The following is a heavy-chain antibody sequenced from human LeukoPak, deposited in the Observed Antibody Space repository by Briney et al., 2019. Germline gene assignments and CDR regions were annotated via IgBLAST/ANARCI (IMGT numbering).Heavy chain of an antibody. CDR3: AKHSGSYFIYYIDS. J-gene: IGHJ4*02. CDR2: ISGSAYNS. Sequence: PGGSLRLSCVASGFTFSGHLMSWVRQAPGKGLEWVSTISGSAYNSYYADSVKGRFTISRDNSANTLYLQMDNLRAEDTALYYCAKHSGSYFIYYIDSWGQGTLVTVSS. D-gene: IGHD1-26*01. V-gene: IGHV3-23*01. CDR1: GFTFSGHL.